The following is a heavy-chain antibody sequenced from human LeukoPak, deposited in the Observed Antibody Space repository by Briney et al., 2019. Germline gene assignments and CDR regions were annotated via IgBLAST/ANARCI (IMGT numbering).Heavy chain of an antibody. CDR3: ARFDYVWGSYQRNAFDI. CDR2: IYYSGST. CDR1: GGSISSYY. V-gene: IGHV4-59*01. J-gene: IGHJ3*02. D-gene: IGHD3-16*01. Sequence: PSETLSLTCSVSGGSISSYYWSWIRQPPGKGLEWIGYIYYSGSTNYNPSLKSRVTISVDTSKNQFSLKLSSVTAADTAVYYCARFDYVWGSYQRNAFDIWGQGTMVTVSS.